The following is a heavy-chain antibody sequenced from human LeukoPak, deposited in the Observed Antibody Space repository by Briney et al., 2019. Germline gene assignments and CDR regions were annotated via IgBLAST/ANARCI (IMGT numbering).Heavy chain of an antibody. CDR3: ARGRLQLWAYYYYMDV. D-gene: IGHD5-18*01. CDR2: IYYSGST. J-gene: IGHJ6*03. CDR1: GGSISSSSYY. Sequence: PSETLSLTCTVSGGSISSSSYYWGWIRQPPGKGLEWIGSIYYSGSTYYNPSLKSRVTISVDTSKNQFSLKLSSVTAADTAVYYCARGRLQLWAYYYYMDVWGKGTTVTISS. V-gene: IGHV4-39*07.